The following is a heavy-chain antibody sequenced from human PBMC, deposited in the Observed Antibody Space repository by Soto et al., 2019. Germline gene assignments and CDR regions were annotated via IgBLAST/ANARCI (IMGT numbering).Heavy chain of an antibody. D-gene: IGHD6-13*01. J-gene: IGHJ6*02. CDR3: ARDKLEAAAGAIDYYYGMDV. V-gene: IGHV4-31*03. CDR1: GGSSRSGGYY. Sequence: LSLTCTVGGGSSRSGGYYWSVIRKHAGKGRGWIGYIYYSGSTYYNPSLKSRVTISVDTSKNQFSLKLSSVTAADTAVYYCARDKLEAAAGAIDYYYGMDVWGQGTTVTVSS. CDR2: IYYSGST.